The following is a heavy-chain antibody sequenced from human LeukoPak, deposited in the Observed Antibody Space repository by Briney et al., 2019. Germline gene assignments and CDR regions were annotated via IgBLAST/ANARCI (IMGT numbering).Heavy chain of an antibody. Sequence: SQTLSLTCTVSGGSISSGGYYWSWIRQHPGKGLEGIGYIYYSGSTYYNPSLKSRVTISVDTSKNQFSLKLSSVTAADTAVYCCARAVVVVAATPYFQHWGQGTLVTVSS. V-gene: IGHV4-31*03. CDR3: ARAVVVVAATPYFQH. J-gene: IGHJ1*01. CDR2: IYYSGST. D-gene: IGHD2-15*01. CDR1: GGSISSGGYY.